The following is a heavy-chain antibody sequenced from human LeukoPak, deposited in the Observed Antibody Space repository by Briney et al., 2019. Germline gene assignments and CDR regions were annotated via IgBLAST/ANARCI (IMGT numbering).Heavy chain of an antibody. Sequence: ASVKVSCKASGYTLTGYYMHWVRQAPGQGLAWMGWIDPNSGGTNYAQKFQGRVTMTRDTSINTAYMELSRLTSDDTAVYYCTRGTGSSWFDPWGQGTLVTVSS. CDR2: IDPNSGGT. CDR1: GYTLTGYY. J-gene: IGHJ5*02. D-gene: IGHD3-10*01. CDR3: TRGTGSSWFDP. V-gene: IGHV1-2*02.